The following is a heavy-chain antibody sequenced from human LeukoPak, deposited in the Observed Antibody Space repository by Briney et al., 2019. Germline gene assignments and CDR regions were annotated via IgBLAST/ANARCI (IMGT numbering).Heavy chain of an antibody. CDR3: ARDEYCSGGSCYVGFDY. CDR2: IYTSGST. D-gene: IGHD2-15*01. J-gene: IGHJ4*02. CDR1: GGSISSGSYY. V-gene: IGHV4-61*02. Sequence: SQTLSLTCTVSGGSISSGSYYWSWIRQPAGKGLEWIGRIYTSGSTNYNPSPKSRVTISVDTSKNQFSLKLSSVTAADTAVYYCARDEYCSGGSCYVGFDYWGQGTLVTVSS.